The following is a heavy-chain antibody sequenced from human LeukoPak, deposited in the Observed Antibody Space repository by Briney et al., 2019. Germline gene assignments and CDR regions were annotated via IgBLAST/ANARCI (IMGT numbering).Heavy chain of an antibody. CDR2: ISGDGGST. V-gene: IGHV3-43*02. CDR3: AKDISSRGVKDYYYYYGMDV. J-gene: IGHJ6*02. CDR1: GFTFDDYA. Sequence: GGSLRLSCAASGFTFDDYAMHWVRQAPGKGLEWVSLISGDGGSTYYADSVKGRFTISRDNSKNSLYLQMNSLRTEDTALYYCAKDISSRGVKDYYYYYGMDVWGQGTTVTVSS. D-gene: IGHD3-10*01.